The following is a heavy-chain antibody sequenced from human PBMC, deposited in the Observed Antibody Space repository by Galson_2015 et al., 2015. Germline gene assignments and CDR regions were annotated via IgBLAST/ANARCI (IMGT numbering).Heavy chain of an antibody. CDR1: GGSISSGSYY. Sequence: TLSLTCTVSGGSISSGSYYWSWIRQPAGKGLEWIGRIYTSGSTNYNPSLKSRVTISVDTSKNQFSLKLSSVTAADTAVYYCARASHNCSSTSCYSSYYYYGMDVWGQGTTVTVSS. J-gene: IGHJ6*02. CDR2: IYTSGST. D-gene: IGHD2-2*01. V-gene: IGHV4-61*02. CDR3: ARASHNCSSTSCYSSYYYYGMDV.